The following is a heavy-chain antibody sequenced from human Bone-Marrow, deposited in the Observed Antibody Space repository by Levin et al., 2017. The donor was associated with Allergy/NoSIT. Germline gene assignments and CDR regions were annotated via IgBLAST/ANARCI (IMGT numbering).Heavy chain of an antibody. D-gene: IGHD3-10*01. Sequence: PAASVKVSCKASGYTFTGYYMHWVRQAPGQGLEWMGWINPNSGGTNYAQKFQGWVTMTRDTSISTAYMELSRLRSDDTAVYYCARSGKYGSGSYNPPNTYYYYGMDVWGQGTTVTVSS. CDR3: ARSGKYGSGSYNPPNTYYYYGMDV. V-gene: IGHV1-2*04. J-gene: IGHJ6*02. CDR2: INPNSGGT. CDR1: GYTFTGYY.